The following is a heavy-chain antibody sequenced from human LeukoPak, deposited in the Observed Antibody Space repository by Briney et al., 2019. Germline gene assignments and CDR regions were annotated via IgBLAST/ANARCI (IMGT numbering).Heavy chain of an antibody. CDR3: ARGKVLLRTRAGSPLDY. Sequence: TSETLSLTCTVSGGSISSSSYYWGWIRQPPGKGLEWIGTIYYSGSTYYNPSLKSRVTISVDTSNDQFSLKLSSVTAADTAVYYCARGKVLLRTRAGSPLDYWGQGTLVTVSS. CDR2: IYYSGST. V-gene: IGHV4-39*01. D-gene: IGHD3-10*01. CDR1: GGSISSSSYY. J-gene: IGHJ4*02.